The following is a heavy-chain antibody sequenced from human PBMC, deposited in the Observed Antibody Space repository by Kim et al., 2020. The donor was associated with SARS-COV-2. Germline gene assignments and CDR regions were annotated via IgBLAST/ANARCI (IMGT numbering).Heavy chain of an antibody. CDR2: IYSGGSST. D-gene: IGHD4-17*01. Sequence: GGYLRLSCAASGFTFSSYAMSWVRQAPGKGLEWVSVIYSGGSSTYYADSVKGRFTISRDNSKNTLYLQMNSLRAEDTAVYYCAKVGSDYGDYYFDYWGQGTLVTVSS. J-gene: IGHJ4*02. CDR1: GFTFSSYA. V-gene: IGHV3-23*03. CDR3: AKVGSDYGDYYFDY.